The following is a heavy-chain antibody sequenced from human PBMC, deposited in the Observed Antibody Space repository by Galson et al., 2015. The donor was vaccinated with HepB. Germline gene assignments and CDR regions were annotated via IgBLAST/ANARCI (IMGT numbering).Heavy chain of an antibody. V-gene: IGHV3-23*01. CDR3: AKGELLFDY. CDR1: GFTFRTCA. J-gene: IGHJ4*02. D-gene: IGHD1-26*01. CDR2: ISDTGFST. Sequence: SLRLSCAASGFTFRTCAMSWVRQAPGKGLEWVSSISDTGFSTYYADSVKGRFTISRDNSKNTLYLQMNSLRAEDTAVYYCAKGELLFDYWGQGTLVTVSS.